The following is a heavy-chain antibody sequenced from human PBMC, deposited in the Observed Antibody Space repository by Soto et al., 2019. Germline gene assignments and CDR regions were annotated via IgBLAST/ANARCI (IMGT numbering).Heavy chain of an antibody. CDR2: IYHSGST. CDR1: GGSISSSNW. D-gene: IGHD6-19*01. Sequence: SSETLSLTCAVSGGSISSSNWWSWVRQPPGKGLEWIGEIYHSGSTNYNPSLKSRVTISVDKSKNQFSLKLSSVTAADTAVYYCASALGAVAGTDFDYWGQGTLVTVSS. V-gene: IGHV4-4*02. CDR3: ASALGAVAGTDFDY. J-gene: IGHJ4*02.